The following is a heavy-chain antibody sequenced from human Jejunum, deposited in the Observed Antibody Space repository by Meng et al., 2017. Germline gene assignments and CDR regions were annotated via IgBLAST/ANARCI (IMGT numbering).Heavy chain of an antibody. D-gene: IGHD3-10*01. V-gene: IGHV4-4*02. Sequence: HVHRQESGRGLVKPSGTLSLTCAVSGDFTSSSDRWTWVRQAPGRGLEWIGEVWHSGATYYNPSLESRLTISIDTSNNRFSLELSSATAADTAVYYCARGVLERYFDYWGQGALVTVSS. CDR1: GDFTSSSDR. J-gene: IGHJ4*02. CDR2: VWHSGAT. CDR3: ARGVLERYFDY.